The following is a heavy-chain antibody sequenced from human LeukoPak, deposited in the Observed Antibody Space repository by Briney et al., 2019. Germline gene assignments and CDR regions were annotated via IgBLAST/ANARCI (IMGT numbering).Heavy chain of an antibody. CDR3: AKSRGEQLYFRDSDY. J-gene: IGHJ4*02. V-gene: IGHV3-30*02. D-gene: IGHD1/OR15-1a*01. Sequence: GGSLRLSCSASEFTFSRYGMHWVRQAPGKGLQWVAFVRYDGSNKYYADSVKGRFAMSRDNSKNTLYLQMNSLRAEDTAVYYCAKSRGEQLYFRDSDYWGQGTLVTVAS. CDR1: EFTFSRYG. CDR2: VRYDGSNK.